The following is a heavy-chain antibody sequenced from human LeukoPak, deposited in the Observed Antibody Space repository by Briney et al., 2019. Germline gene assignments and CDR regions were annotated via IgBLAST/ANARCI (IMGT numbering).Heavy chain of an antibody. CDR1: GFTLSSYN. V-gene: IGHV3-7*01. D-gene: IGHD3-22*01. CDR2: IKQDGSEK. Sequence: GGSLRLSCAASGFTLSSYNMNWVRQAPGKGLEWVASIKQDGSEKYYVDSVKGRFTISRDNAKNSVYLQMNSLRAEDTAVYYCASGYYYDSSGPPDYFDYWGQGTLVTVSS. CDR3: ASGYYYDSSGPPDYFDY. J-gene: IGHJ4*02.